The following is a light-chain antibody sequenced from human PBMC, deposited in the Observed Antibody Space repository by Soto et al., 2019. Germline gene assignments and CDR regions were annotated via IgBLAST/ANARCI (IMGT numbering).Light chain of an antibody. CDR2: GAS. V-gene: IGKV1-39*01. CDR1: QSISRY. CDR3: QQSYSTLWT. J-gene: IGKJ1*01. Sequence: DIQITQSTSPLSASVGYRVTVTCRASQSISRYLNWYQQKPGNAPKLLIFGASTLQSGVPSRFSGSGSGTDFTLTISSLQPEDFATYYCQQSYSTLWTFGQGTKVAIK.